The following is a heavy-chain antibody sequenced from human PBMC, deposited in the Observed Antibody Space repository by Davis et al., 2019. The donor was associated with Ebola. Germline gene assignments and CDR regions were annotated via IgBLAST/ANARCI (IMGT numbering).Heavy chain of an antibody. Sequence: PGGSLRLSCAASGFTFTTFAMSWVRQAPGKGLEWVSGISSSGTSTYFVDSVKGRFTISRDNSKNTLYLQMDSLRVEDTAVYYCAKIPHYDVWRNYYGMDVWGQGTTVTVAS. CDR2: ISSSGTST. D-gene: IGHD3-3*01. J-gene: IGHJ6*02. CDR3: AKIPHYDVWRNYYGMDV. CDR1: GFTFTTFA. V-gene: IGHV3-23*01.